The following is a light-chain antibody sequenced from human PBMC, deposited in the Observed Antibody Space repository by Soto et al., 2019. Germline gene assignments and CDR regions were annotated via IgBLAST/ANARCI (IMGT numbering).Light chain of an antibody. J-gene: IGKJ5*01. V-gene: IGKV3-20*01. CDR3: QQYGSSAPIT. Sequence: EIVLTHSPGTLSFSTWQRSTQYFSSIQSVSSSYLAWYQHKPGQAPRLLIYGASTRAAGIPARFSGSGSGTEFTLTISSLEPEDFAVYYCQQYGSSAPITFGQGTRLEIK. CDR2: GAS. CDR1: QSVSSSY.